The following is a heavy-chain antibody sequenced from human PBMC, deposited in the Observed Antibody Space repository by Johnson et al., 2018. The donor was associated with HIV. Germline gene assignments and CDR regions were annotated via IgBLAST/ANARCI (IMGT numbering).Heavy chain of an antibody. Sequence: QEKLVESGGGVVQPGGSLRLSCVASGFTFSNYGMHWVRQAPGTGLEWVAFIRNDGSHKYYVDYVKGGFTISRDNSKNTLHLQMNSLRGEDTAVYYRAKGRIVGALQSAFDIWGQGTMVTVSS. CDR2: IRNDGSHK. D-gene: IGHD1-26*01. V-gene: IGHV3-30*02. J-gene: IGHJ3*02. CDR3: AKGRIVGALQSAFDI. CDR1: GFTFSNYG.